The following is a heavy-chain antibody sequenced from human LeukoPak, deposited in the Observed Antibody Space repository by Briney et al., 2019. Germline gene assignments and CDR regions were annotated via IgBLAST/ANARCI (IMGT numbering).Heavy chain of an antibody. J-gene: IGHJ4*02. CDR3: ARLFYGDYVFDF. CDR2: INPNSGGT. CDR1: GYTFTGYY. Sequence: ASVKVSCKASGYTFTGYYMHWVRQAPGQGLEWMGWINPNSGGTNYAQKFQGRVTMTRDTSISTAYMELSWLRSDDTAVYYCARLFYGDYVFDFWGQGTLVTVSS. D-gene: IGHD4-17*01. V-gene: IGHV1-2*02.